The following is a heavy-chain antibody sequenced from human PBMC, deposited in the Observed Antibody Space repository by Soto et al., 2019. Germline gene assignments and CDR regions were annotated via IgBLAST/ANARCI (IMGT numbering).Heavy chain of an antibody. CDR2: IYPGDSDT. D-gene: IGHD3-22*01. J-gene: IGHJ3*02. V-gene: IGHV5-51*01. CDR3: ERFTPSNYDRSGYWGDAFDI. Sequence: GESLKISFKGSGYSFTSYLIGWVRQMPVKGLEWMGIIYPGDSDTRYSPSFQGQVTISADKSISTAYLQWSRLKASDTAMYYCERFTPSNYDRSGYWGDAFDILGQGKIFTVSS. CDR1: GYSFTSYL.